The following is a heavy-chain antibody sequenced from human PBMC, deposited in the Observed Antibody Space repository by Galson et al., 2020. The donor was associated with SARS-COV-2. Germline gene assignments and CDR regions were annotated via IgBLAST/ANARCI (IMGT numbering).Heavy chain of an antibody. CDR2: IFYSGST. CDR1: GGSISSYH. J-gene: IGHJ6*02. Sequence: TLSLTCTVSGGSISSYHWSWIRQPPGKGLEWIGYIFYSGSTNYNPSLKSRVTISVDTSNNQFSLKLSSVTAADTAVYYCARDDRTYFFGLDVWGQGTTVTVSS. V-gene: IGHV4-59*01. CDR3: ARDDRTYFFGLDV.